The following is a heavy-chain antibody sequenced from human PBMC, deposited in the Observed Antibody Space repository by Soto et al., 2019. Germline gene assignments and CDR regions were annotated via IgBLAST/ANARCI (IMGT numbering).Heavy chain of an antibody. CDR3: ARDHYVYDILTGYGYYYGMDV. J-gene: IGHJ6*02. Sequence: SETLSLTCTVSGGSISSGGYYWSWIRQHPGKGLEWIGYIYYNGSTYYNPSLKSRVTISVDTSKNQFSLKLSSVTAADTAVYYCARDHYVYDILTGYGYYYGMDVWGQGTKVTVSS. D-gene: IGHD3-9*01. V-gene: IGHV4-30-4*08. CDR2: IYYNGST. CDR1: GGSISSGGYY.